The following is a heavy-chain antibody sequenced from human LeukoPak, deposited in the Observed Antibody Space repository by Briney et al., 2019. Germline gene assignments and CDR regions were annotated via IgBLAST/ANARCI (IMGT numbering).Heavy chain of an antibody. D-gene: IGHD3-9*01. CDR3: ARDDPYYDILTDYYIAAEYFQH. CDR2: IRSSSSYI. V-gene: IGHV3-21*01. Sequence: PGGALRLSCAASGFTFSSYSMNWVRQAPGKGLEWASSIRSSSSYIYYADSVKGRFTISRDDAKNSLYLQMNSLRAEDTAVYYCARDDPYYDILTDYYIAAEYFQHWGQGTLVTVSS. CDR1: GFTFSSYS. J-gene: IGHJ1*01.